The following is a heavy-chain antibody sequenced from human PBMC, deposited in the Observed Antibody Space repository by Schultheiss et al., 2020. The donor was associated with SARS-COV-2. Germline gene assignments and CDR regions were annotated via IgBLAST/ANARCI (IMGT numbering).Heavy chain of an antibody. D-gene: IGHD2-2*01. V-gene: IGHV4-59*01. CDR2: IYYSGST. Sequence: SETLSLTCTVSGGSISSYYWSWIRQPPGKGLEWIGYIYYSGSTNYNPSLKSRVTISVDTSKNQFSLKLSSVTAADTAVYYCAREAPGYCSSTSCYYYYMDVWGKGTTVTVSS. CDR1: GGSISSYY. J-gene: IGHJ6*03. CDR3: AREAPGYCSSTSCYYYYMDV.